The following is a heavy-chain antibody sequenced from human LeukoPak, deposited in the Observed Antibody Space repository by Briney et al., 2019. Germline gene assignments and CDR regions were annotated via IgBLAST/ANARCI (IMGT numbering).Heavy chain of an antibody. CDR2: IYYSGST. Sequence: PSETLSLTCTVSGGSISSGGYYWRWIRQYSGKGLEWIGYIYYSGSTHYNPSLKSRVTISVDKAKNQFSLKMRSVTAADTAVYYCARDRLATGGMDVWGQGTTVTVSS. D-gene: IGHD1-26*01. CDR3: ARDRLATGGMDV. CDR1: GGSISSGGYY. V-gene: IGHV4-31*03. J-gene: IGHJ6*02.